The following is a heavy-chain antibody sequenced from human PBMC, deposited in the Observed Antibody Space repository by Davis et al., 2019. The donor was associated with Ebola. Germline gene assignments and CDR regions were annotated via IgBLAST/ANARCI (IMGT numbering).Heavy chain of an antibody. Sequence: SVKVSCKASGGTFSNHAISWVRQAPGQGLEWMGGIIPVFGTTNYAPQFQGRVTITADESTSTAYMELSSLRSEDTAVYYCARVVRFGESYFDYWGQGTLVTVSS. D-gene: IGHD3-10*01. J-gene: IGHJ4*02. CDR1: GGTFSNHA. CDR3: ARVVRFGESYFDY. CDR2: IIPVFGTT. V-gene: IGHV1-69*13.